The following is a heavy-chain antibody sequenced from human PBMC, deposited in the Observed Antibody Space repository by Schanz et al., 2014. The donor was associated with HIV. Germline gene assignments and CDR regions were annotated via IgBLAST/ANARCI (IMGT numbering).Heavy chain of an antibody. D-gene: IGHD3-10*01. V-gene: IGHV3-23*01. J-gene: IGHJ4*02. CDR3: ARVFGRTYGLPDY. CDR2: ISGSGVST. CDR1: GFTFSNFA. Sequence: EVQLLDSGGGLVQPGGSLRLSCAASGFTFSNFAMSWVRQAPGKGLEWVSSISGSGVSTFYAGSVKGRFAISRDKSKNTLYLQMNSLRAEDTAVYYCARVFGRTYGLPDYWGQGTLVTVSS.